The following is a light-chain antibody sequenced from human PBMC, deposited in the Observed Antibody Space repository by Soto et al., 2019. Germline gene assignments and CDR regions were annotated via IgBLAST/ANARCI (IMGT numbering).Light chain of an antibody. V-gene: IGKV3-15*01. Sequence: EIVMTQSPGTLSVSPGEGATLSCRASQSVGSNLAWYQKKPGQIPRLLIYRTSARPNGIPARFSGSGAGTEFTLTISILQSEDFAVYYCQKYNNWLAITIGQGKRLEIK. J-gene: IGKJ5*01. CDR3: QKYNNWLAIT. CDR2: RTS. CDR1: QSVGSN.